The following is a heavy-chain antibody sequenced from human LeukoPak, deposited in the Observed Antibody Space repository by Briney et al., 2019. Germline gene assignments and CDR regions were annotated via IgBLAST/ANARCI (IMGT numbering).Heavy chain of an antibody. CDR2: IYYSGST. V-gene: IGHV4-31*03. J-gene: IGHJ4*02. CDR1: GGSISSGGYY. CDR3: ASCPSWTSSGWYSFYFDY. D-gene: IGHD6-19*01. Sequence: PSRTLSLTCTVSGGSISSGGYYWSWIRQHPGKGLEWIGYIYYSGSTYYNPSLKSRVTISVDTSKNQFSLKLSSVTAADTAVYYCASCPSWTSSGWYSFYFDYWGQGTLVAVSS.